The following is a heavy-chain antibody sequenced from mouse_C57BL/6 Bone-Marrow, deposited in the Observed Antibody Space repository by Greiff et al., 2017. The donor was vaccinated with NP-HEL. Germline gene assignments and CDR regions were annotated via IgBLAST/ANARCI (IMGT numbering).Heavy chain of an antibody. Sequence: VKLQESGAELARPGASVKLSCKASGYTFTSYGISWVKQRTGQGLEWIGEIYPRSGNTYYNEKFKGKATLTADKSSSTAYMELRSLTSEDSAVYFCARREDYGNFYWYFDVWGTGTTVTVSS. CDR2: IYPRSGNT. D-gene: IGHD2-1*01. V-gene: IGHV1-81*01. CDR1: GYTFTSYG. CDR3: ARREDYGNFYWYFDV. J-gene: IGHJ1*03.